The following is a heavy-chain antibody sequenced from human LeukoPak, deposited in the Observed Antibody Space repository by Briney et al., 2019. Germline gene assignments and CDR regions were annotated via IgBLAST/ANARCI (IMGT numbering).Heavy chain of an antibody. CDR2: ISAYNGNT. CDR3: ASAARDDYVWGSYPFAY. J-gene: IGHJ4*02. D-gene: IGHD3-16*02. V-gene: IGHV1-18*01. CDR1: GYTFTSYG. Sequence: ASVKVSCKASGYTFTSYGISWVRQAPGQGLEWMGWISAYNGNTNYAQKLQGRVTMTTDTSTSTAYMELSSLRSEDTAVHYCASAARDDYVWGSYPFAYWGQGTLVTVSS.